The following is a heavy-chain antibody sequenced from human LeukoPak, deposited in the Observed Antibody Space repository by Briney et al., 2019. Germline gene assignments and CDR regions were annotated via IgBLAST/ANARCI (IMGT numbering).Heavy chain of an antibody. D-gene: IGHD3-22*01. V-gene: IGHV1-69*05. CDR2: GIPIFGTA. CDR3: AKAGPYDSSGYYYPFDY. CDR1: AGTFGSYA. Sequence: SVKVSCKTPAGTFGSYAISWVRQAPVQVLKSMGGGIPIFGTANYAQKCQGRVTITTDESTSTAYMELSSLRAEDTAVYYCAKAGPYDSSGYYYPFDYWGQGTLVTVSS. J-gene: IGHJ4*02.